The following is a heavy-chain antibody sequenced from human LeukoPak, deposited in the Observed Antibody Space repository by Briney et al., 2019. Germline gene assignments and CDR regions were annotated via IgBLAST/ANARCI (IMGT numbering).Heavy chain of an antibody. J-gene: IGHJ4*02. D-gene: IGHD1-14*01. CDR2: FDPEDGET. Sequence: ASVKVSCNVSGYTLTELSMHWVRPAPGKGLEWIGVFDPEDGETIYAQNFQGRVTMTEDTSTDTAYMELSSLRSEDTAVYYCATLGIYARVAFDYWGQGTLVTVSS. V-gene: IGHV1-24*01. CDR3: ATLGIYARVAFDY. CDR1: GYTLTELS.